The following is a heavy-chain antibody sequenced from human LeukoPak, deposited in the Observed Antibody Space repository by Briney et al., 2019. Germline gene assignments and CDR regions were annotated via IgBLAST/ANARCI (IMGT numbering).Heavy chain of an antibody. J-gene: IGHJ5*02. CDR2: ISTTSTYI. CDR1: GFTVSSNN. D-gene: IGHD2-2*01. V-gene: IGHV3-21*01. Sequence: GGSLRLSCASSGFTVSSNNMNWVRQAPGKGLEWVSSISTTSTYIYYRYSVKGRFTISRDNARNSLYLQMNGLRAEDTAVYYCARADCFSSTCYLRSSWFDPWGQGTLVTVSS. CDR3: ARADCFSSTCYLRSSWFDP.